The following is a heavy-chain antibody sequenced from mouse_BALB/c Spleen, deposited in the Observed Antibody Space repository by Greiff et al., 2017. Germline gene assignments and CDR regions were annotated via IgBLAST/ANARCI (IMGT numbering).Heavy chain of an antibody. J-gene: IGHJ3*01. CDR2: SRNKANDYTT. Sequence: DVKLVESGGGLVQPGGSLRLSCATSGFTFSDFYMEWVRQPPGKRLEWIAASRNKANDYTTEYSASVKGRFIVSRDTSQSILYLQMNALRAEDTAIYYCARDGDVSWFAYWGQGTLVTVSA. CDR1: GFTFSDFY. V-gene: IGHV7-1*02. CDR3: ARDGDVSWFAY.